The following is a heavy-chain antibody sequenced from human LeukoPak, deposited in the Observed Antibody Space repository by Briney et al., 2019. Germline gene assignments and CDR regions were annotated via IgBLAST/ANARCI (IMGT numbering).Heavy chain of an antibody. CDR2: INHSGST. Sequence: SETLSLTCAVYGGSFSGYYWSWIRQPPGRGLEWIGEINHSGSTNYNPSLKSRVTISVDTSKNQFSLKLSSVTAADTAVYYCARRAYYYYGMDVWGQGTTVTVSS. CDR1: GGSFSGYY. CDR3: ARRAYYYYGMDV. J-gene: IGHJ6*02. V-gene: IGHV4-34*01.